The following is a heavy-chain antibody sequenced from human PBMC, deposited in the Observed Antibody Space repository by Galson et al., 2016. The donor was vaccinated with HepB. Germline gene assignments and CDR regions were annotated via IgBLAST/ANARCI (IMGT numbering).Heavy chain of an antibody. V-gene: IGHV1-69*13. Sequence: SVKVSCKASGGTFSSYAISWVRQAPGQGLEWMGGIIPIFGTANYAQKFQGRVTITADVSTSTAYMELSSLRSEDTAVYYCARDRQQMVGDYNWFDPWGQGTLVTVSS. J-gene: IGHJ5*02. D-gene: IGHD6-13*01. CDR2: IIPIFGTA. CDR3: ARDRQQMVGDYNWFDP. CDR1: GGTFSSYA.